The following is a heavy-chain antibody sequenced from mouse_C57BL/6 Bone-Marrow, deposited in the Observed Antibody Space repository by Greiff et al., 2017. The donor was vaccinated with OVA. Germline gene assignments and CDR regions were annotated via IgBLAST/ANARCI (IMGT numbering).Heavy chain of an antibody. CDR1: GYTFTDYE. J-gene: IGHJ4*01. Sequence: VQLVESGAELVRPGASVTLSCKASGYTFTDYEMHWVKQTPVHGLEWIGAIDPETGGPAYNQKLKGKAILTADKSSSTAYMELRSMTSEDSAVYYCPRCYSNYYAMDYWGQGTSVTVSS. CDR3: PRCYSNYYAMDY. D-gene: IGHD2-5*01. CDR2: IDPETGGP. V-gene: IGHV1-15*01.